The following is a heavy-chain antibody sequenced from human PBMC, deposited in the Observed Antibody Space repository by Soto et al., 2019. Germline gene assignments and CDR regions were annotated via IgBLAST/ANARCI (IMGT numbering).Heavy chain of an antibody. CDR3: ATPLTLGFAFDI. D-gene: IGHD3-16*01. CDR1: GITFSNYW. CDR2: IKQDGSNK. J-gene: IGHJ3*02. V-gene: IGHV3-7*01. Sequence: GGSLRLSCAASGITFSNYWMTWVRQAPGKGLEWVANIKQDGSNKYYADSVKGRFTISRDNSKNTLYLQMNSLRAEDTAVYYCATPLTLGFAFDIWGQGTMVTVSS.